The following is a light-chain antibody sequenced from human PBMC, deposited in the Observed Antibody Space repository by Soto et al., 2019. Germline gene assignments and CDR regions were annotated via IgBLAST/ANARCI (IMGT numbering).Light chain of an antibody. CDR3: QHYGTSAL. Sequence: EIVLTQSPGTLSLSPGERATLSCRASQSVSSSYLAWYQQKPGQAPRLLIYGASSRATRIPDRFSGSGSGTDFTLTISRREPEAFAVYYCQHYGTSALFGPGTKVDIK. J-gene: IGKJ3*01. CDR1: QSVSSSY. V-gene: IGKV3-20*01. CDR2: GAS.